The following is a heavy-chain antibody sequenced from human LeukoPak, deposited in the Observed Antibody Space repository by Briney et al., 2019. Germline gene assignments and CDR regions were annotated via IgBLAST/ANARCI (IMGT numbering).Heavy chain of an antibody. CDR1: GYTFTGYY. CDR3: ARDGDYTGYYYYYYMDV. CDR2: INPNSGGT. Sequence: GASVKVSCKASGYTFTGYYMRWVRQAPGQGLEWMGWINPNSGGTNYAQKFQGRVTMTRDTSISTAYMELSRLRSDDTAVYYCARDGDYTGYYYYYYMDVWGKGTTVTVSS. J-gene: IGHJ6*03. D-gene: IGHD4-17*01. V-gene: IGHV1-2*02.